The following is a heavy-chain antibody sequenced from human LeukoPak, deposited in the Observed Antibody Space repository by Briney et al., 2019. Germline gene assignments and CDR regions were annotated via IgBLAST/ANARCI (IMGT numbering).Heavy chain of an antibody. Sequence: GGSLRLSCSASGFTFSTYGMNWVRQAPGKGLEWVAVIWYDGSHANYADAVKGRFTISRDNSENTLYLQMNSPRAEDTAVYYCARDRGYSSRWNFGKDYYMDVWGKGPRSPSS. CDR3: ARDRGYSSRWNFGKDYYMDV. J-gene: IGHJ6*03. V-gene: IGHV3-33*01. D-gene: IGHD6-13*01. CDR1: GFTFSTYG. CDR2: IWYDGSHA.